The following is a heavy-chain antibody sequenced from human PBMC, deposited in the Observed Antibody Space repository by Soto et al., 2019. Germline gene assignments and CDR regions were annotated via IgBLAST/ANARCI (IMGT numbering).Heavy chain of an antibody. D-gene: IGHD1-26*01. Sequence: QAQLVQSGAEVKEPGASVKVSCKASGYTFTNYDISWVRQATGQGLEWMGWMNPNSANTGYAQRFQGRVSMTRDTSTNTAYIELSSLRSEDTAIYYCARMATSGTLNWFDPWGQGTLVTVSS. V-gene: IGHV1-8*01. J-gene: IGHJ5*02. CDR2: MNPNSANT. CDR1: GYTFTNYD. CDR3: ARMATSGTLNWFDP.